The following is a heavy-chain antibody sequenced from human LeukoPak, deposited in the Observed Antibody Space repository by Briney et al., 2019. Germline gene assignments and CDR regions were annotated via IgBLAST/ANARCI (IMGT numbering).Heavy chain of an antibody. CDR1: GFIFSNYA. D-gene: IGHD2-2*01. CDR3: ARVPSKRYHLPYFDY. Sequence: GGSLRLSYAASGFIFSNYAMAWARLTPGKGLEWVSAISGSGGTTYYTDSVKGRFTISRDNSKNTLYLQMNSLRAEDTAVYYCARVPSKRYHLPYFDYWGQGTLVTVSS. J-gene: IGHJ4*02. V-gene: IGHV3-23*01. CDR2: ISGSGGTT.